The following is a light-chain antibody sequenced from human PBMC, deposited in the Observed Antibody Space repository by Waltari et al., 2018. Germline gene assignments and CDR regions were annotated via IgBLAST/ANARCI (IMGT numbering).Light chain of an antibody. Sequence: EIVLTQSPGTLALSPGERATLSCRASQSVGRALAWYQQKTGQAPRLLIYDTSTRATGSPDRFSGSGSGTDFSLTISRVEPEDFAVYYCQMYVRLPVTFGQGTKVEVK. V-gene: IGKV3-20*01. CDR2: DTS. CDR3: QMYVRLPVT. J-gene: IGKJ1*01. CDR1: QSVGRA.